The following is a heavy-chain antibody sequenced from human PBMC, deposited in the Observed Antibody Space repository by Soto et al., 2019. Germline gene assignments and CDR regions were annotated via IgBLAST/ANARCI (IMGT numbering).Heavy chain of an antibody. D-gene: IGHD5-18*01. Sequence: PGGSLRLSCAASGFTFSSYDMHWVRQAPGKGLEWVAVISYDATNKYFADSVKGRFTISRDNSKNTLYLQMNSLRADDTAVYYCAKDRGVDTTIFVLGYYYGMDVWGQGTTVTVSS. J-gene: IGHJ6*02. CDR3: AKDRGVDTTIFVLGYYYGMDV. CDR1: GFTFSSYD. CDR2: ISYDATNK. V-gene: IGHV3-30*18.